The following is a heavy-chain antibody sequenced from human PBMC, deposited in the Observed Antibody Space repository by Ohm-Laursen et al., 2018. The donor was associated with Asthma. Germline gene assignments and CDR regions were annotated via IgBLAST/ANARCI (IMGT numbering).Heavy chain of an antibody. J-gene: IGHJ4*02. CDR1: GFTFSSYA. CDR2: ISYDGSNK. CDR3: ARDVMEWYLPAFDF. Sequence: SLRLSCAASGFTFSSYAMHWVRQAPGKGLEWVAFISYDGSNKHYADSVNGRFTVSRDDSKNTLYLQMNSLRPDDTAVYYCARDVMEWYLPAFDFWGQGTLVTVSS. V-gene: IGHV3-30-3*01. D-gene: IGHD3-3*01.